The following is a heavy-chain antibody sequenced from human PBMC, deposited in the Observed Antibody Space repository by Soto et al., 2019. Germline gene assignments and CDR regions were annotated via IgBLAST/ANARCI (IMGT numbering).Heavy chain of an antibody. Sequence: QVQLVQSGAEVKKPGSSVKVSCKASGGTFSSYAISWVRQAPGQGLEWMGGIIPIFGTANYAQKFQGRVTITADESTSTAYMELSSLRSEDTAVYYCASPIVRLRYFDWLFIRRLSTPSCYYGMDVWGQGTTVTVSS. J-gene: IGHJ6*02. D-gene: IGHD3-9*01. CDR3: ASPIVRLRYFDWLFIRRLSTPSCYYGMDV. V-gene: IGHV1-69*01. CDR2: IIPIFGTA. CDR1: GGTFSSYA.